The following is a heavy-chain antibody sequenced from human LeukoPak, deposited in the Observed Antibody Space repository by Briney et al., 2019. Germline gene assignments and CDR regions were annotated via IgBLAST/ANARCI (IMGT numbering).Heavy chain of an antibody. J-gene: IGHJ4*02. CDR2: TRYDGSNK. Sequence: GGSLRLSCAASGFTFSSYGMHWVRQAPGKGLEWVAFTRYDGSNKYYADSMKSRFTISRDNSKNMLYLQMNSLRAEDTAVYYCAKDPQKWESYFDYWGQGTLVTVSS. CDR1: GFTFSSYG. V-gene: IGHV3-30*02. CDR3: AKDPQKWESYFDY. D-gene: IGHD1-26*01.